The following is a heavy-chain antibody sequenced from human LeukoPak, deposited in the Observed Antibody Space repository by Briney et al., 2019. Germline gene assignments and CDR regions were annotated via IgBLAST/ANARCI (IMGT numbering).Heavy chain of an antibody. CDR2: IYLRGNT. V-gene: IGHV4-4*02. Sequence: SETLSLTCALSGGSISSSNWWTWVRQPPGKGLEWVGEIYLRGNTNYNPSLESRVTISVDGSKTQLSLRLESVTAADTAVYYCARGTITTVTDSWGPGTLVTVSS. J-gene: IGHJ4*02. CDR1: GGSISSSNW. CDR3: ARGTITTVTDS. D-gene: IGHD4-17*01.